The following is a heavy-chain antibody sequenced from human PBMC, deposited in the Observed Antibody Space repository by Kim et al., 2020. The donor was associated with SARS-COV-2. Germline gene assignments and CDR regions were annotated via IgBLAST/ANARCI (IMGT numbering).Heavy chain of an antibody. V-gene: IGHV3-74*01. CDR3: ARRQFTSGWYYLDY. J-gene: IGHJ4*02. Sequence: DAVKGRVTIYRDNAKNTLYLQMNSLTAEDTAVYYCARRQFTSGWYYLDYWGQGTLVTVSS. D-gene: IGHD6-19*01.